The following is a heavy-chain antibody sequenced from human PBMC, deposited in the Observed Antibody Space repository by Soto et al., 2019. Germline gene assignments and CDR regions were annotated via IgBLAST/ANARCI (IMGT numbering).Heavy chain of an antibody. D-gene: IGHD3-10*01. CDR3: ARGKRITMVRGVIAHDY. CDR2: INHSGST. V-gene: IGHV4-34*01. J-gene: IGHJ4*02. CDR1: GGSFSGYY. Sequence: QVQLQQWGAGLLKPSETLSLTCAVYGGSFSGYYWSWIRQPPGKGLEWIGEINHSGSTNYNPSLKRRVTISVDTSKNQFSLKLSSVTAADTAVYYCARGKRITMVRGVIAHDYWGQGTLVTVSS.